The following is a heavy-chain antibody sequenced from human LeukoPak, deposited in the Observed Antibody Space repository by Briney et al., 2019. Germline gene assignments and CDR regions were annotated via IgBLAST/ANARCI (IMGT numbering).Heavy chain of an antibody. D-gene: IGHD4-23*01. CDR1: GYTFTGYY. J-gene: IGHJ6*02. Sequence: GASVKVSCKASGYTFTGYYMHWVRQAPGQGLEWMGWINPNSGGTNYAQKFQGRVTMTRDTSISTAYMELSRLRSDDTAVYYCATVASRYYYYGMGVWGQGTTVTVSS. CDR3: ATVASRYYYYGMGV. CDR2: INPNSGGT. V-gene: IGHV1-2*02.